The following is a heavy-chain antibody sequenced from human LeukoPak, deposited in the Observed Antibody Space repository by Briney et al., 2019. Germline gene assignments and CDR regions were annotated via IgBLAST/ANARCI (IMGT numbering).Heavy chain of an antibody. CDR2: IRSTPYGGTT. Sequence: GGSLRLSCTASGFTFGNYAMTWVRQAPGKGLEWVGFIRSTPYGGTTEYAASVKGRFTISRDDSKSIAYLQMNSLKTEDTAVYYCTRGRYCSGGSCYSGDYWGQGTLVTVSS. CDR1: GFTFGNYA. V-gene: IGHV3-49*04. D-gene: IGHD2-15*01. CDR3: TRGRYCSGGSCYSGDY. J-gene: IGHJ4*02.